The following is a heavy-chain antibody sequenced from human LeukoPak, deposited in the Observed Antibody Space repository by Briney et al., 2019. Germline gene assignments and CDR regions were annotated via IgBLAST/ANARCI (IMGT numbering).Heavy chain of an antibody. V-gene: IGHV4-34*01. CDR3: ARRLLGRGNGGQPGGRGALDI. CDR1: GGSFSGYY. Sequence: PSETLSLTCAVYGGSFSGYYWSWIRQPPGKGLEWIGEINHSGSTNYNPSLKSRVTISVDTSKNQFSLKLSSVTAADTAVYYCARRLLGRGNGGQPGGRGALDIWGQGTMVTVSS. D-gene: IGHD4-23*01. J-gene: IGHJ3*02. CDR2: INHSGST.